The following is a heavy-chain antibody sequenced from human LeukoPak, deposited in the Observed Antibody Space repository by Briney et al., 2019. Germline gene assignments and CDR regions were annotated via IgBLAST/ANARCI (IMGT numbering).Heavy chain of an antibody. Sequence: GGSLRLSCAASGFTFSSYWMSWVRQAPGKGLEWVANIKQDGSDKYYVDSVKGRFTISRDNAKNSLYLQMNSLRAEDTAVYFCARGVVTGIDFYDYWGQGTLVTVSS. CDR1: GFTFSSYW. J-gene: IGHJ4*02. CDR3: ARGVVTGIDFYDY. CDR2: IKQDGSDK. V-gene: IGHV3-7*01. D-gene: IGHD1-20*01.